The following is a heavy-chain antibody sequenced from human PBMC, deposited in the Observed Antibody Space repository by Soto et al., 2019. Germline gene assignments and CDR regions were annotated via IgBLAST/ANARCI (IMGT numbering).Heavy chain of an antibody. D-gene: IGHD6-19*01. Sequence: ASVKVSCKASGYTYISYSMHWVRQAPGQRLEWMGWINVGNGNTKYSQNFQGRVTINQDTSASTAYMELSSLTSEDTAVYYCARRSSGWYFDYWGQGTLVTVSS. CDR1: GYTYISYS. CDR3: ARRSSGWYFDY. V-gene: IGHV1-3*01. J-gene: IGHJ4*02. CDR2: INVGNGNT.